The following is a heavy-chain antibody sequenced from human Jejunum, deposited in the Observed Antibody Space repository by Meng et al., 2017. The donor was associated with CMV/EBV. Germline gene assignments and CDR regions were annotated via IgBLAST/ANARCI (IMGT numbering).Heavy chain of an antibody. D-gene: IGHD1-1*01. V-gene: IGHV3-74*01. J-gene: IGHJ4*02. CDR3: AREGDNDSFDY. CDR2: IDSDGYST. CDR1: GFTVTKCW. Sequence: CAVSGFTVTKCWVHWVRQAPGKGLVWVARIDSDGYSTSHADSVKGRFTISRDVAKNTVELQMNSLTDEDTAVYFCAREGDNDSFDYWGQGTLVTVSS.